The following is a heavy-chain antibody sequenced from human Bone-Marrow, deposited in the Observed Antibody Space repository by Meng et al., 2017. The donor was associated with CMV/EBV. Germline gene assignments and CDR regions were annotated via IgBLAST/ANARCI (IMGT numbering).Heavy chain of an antibody. Sequence: SVKVSFKASGGTFSSYTISWVRQAPGQGLEWMGRIIPILGIANYAQKFQGRVTITADKPTSTAYMELSSLRSEDTAVYYCARDRMVRGVDNWFDPWGQGTLVTVSS. J-gene: IGHJ5*02. CDR3: ARDRMVRGVDNWFDP. CDR2: IIPILGIA. V-gene: IGHV1-69*04. CDR1: GGTFSSYT. D-gene: IGHD3-10*01.